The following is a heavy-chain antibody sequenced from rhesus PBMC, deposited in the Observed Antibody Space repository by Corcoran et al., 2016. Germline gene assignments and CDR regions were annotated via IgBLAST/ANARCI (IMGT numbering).Heavy chain of an antibody. Sequence: QVQLQESGPGLVKPSETLSLTCTVSGVSISVYYWNWIRPIPGKGLEWIANIHGSGTTTNYKPSLKSRVTLSVDTSKNQISLKLTSVTAADTAVYYCARQTSGWAVTDVWGPGVLVTVSS. V-gene: IGHV4S11*01. J-gene: IGHJ5-1*01. D-gene: IGHD6-31*01. CDR3: ARQTSGWAVTDV. CDR1: GVSISVYY. CDR2: IHGSGTTT.